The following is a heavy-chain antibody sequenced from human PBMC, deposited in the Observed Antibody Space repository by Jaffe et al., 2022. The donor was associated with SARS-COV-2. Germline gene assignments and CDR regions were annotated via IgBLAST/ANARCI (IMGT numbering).Heavy chain of an antibody. CDR2: VTHDGLS. V-gene: IGHV4-34*02. CDR1: GASLSGKY. Sequence: QVQLQQWGAGLLKPSETLSLTCAVYGASLSGKYWSWIRQPPGKGLEWIGEVTHDGLSNYNPSLKSRLNFSLDTSKNQLSLTMTSVTAADTAVYYCVKGPVDNSFHFWGQGTLVTVSS. D-gene: IGHD1-1*01. J-gene: IGHJ4*02. CDR3: VKGPVDNSFHF.